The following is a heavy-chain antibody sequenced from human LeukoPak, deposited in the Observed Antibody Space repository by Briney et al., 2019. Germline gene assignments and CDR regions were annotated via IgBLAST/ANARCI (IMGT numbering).Heavy chain of an antibody. CDR2: IIPIFGTA. V-gene: IGHV1-69*13. J-gene: IGHJ4*02. Sequence: ASVKVSCKASGGTFSSYAISWVRQAPGQGLEWMGGIIPIFGTANYAQKFQGRVTITADESTSTVYMELSSLRSEDTAVYYCARGGPATFGGVIDLAPIDYWGQGALVTVSS. CDR1: GGTFSSYA. CDR3: ARGGPATFGGVIDLAPIDY. D-gene: IGHD3-16*02.